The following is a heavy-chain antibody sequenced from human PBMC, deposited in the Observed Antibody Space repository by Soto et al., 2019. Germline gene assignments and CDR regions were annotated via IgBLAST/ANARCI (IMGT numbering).Heavy chain of an antibody. CDR2: INHSGST. CDR1: GGSFSGYY. Sequence: QVQLQQWGAGLLKPSETLSLTCAVYGGSFSGYYWSWIRQPPGKGLEWIGEINHSGSTNYNPSLNSRFTISVDTSKNQFSLKLSSVTAADTAVYYCAREGAYGGNSPRTLYYFDYWGQGTLVTVSS. J-gene: IGHJ4*02. CDR3: AREGAYGGNSPRTLYYFDY. V-gene: IGHV4-34*01. D-gene: IGHD4-17*01.